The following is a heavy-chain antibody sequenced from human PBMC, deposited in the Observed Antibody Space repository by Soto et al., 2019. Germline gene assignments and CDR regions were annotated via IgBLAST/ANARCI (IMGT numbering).Heavy chain of an antibody. CDR2: IYHSGST. V-gene: IGHV4-38-2*01. Sequence: SETLSLTCAVSGYSISSGYYWGWIRQPPGKGLEWIGSIYHSGSTYYNPSLKSRVTISVGTSKNQFSLKLSSVTAADTAVYYCARVGILLWFGELLPPGWFDPWGQGTLVTVSS. D-gene: IGHD3-10*01. CDR1: GYSISSGYY. J-gene: IGHJ5*02. CDR3: ARVGILLWFGELLPPGWFDP.